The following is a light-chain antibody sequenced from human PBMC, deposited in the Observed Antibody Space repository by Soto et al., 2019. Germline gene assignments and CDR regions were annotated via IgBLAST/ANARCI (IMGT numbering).Light chain of an antibody. V-gene: IGKV3-15*01. CDR3: LQHNSYPYT. J-gene: IGKJ2*01. CDR1: QSVSSN. Sequence: EIVMTQSPATLSVFPGERATLSCRASQSVSSNLAWYQQKPGQAPTLLISGASARATGIPARFSGSGSGTEFTLTISSLQSEDFATYYCLQHNSYPYTFGQGTKLEIK. CDR2: GAS.